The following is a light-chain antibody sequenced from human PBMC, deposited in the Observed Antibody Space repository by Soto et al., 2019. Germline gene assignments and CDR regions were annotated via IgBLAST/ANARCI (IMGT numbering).Light chain of an antibody. Sequence: ENMMTKSPVTLSVSTGERATLSCRASQSVSGNLAWYQQKPGQAPRLLIYGASTRATGIPARFSGSGSETEFTLTISSLQSEDFALYYCQQYNNWPRPFGQGTKVDIK. J-gene: IGKJ1*01. V-gene: IGKV3-15*01. CDR1: QSVSGN. CDR2: GAS. CDR3: QQYNNWPRP.